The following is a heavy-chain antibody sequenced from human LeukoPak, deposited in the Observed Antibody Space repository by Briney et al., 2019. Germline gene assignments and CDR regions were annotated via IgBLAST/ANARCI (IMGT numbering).Heavy chain of an antibody. Sequence: SETLSLTCAVYGGSFSGYYWSWVRQPPGKGLEWIGEINHSGSTNYNPSLKSRVTISVDTSKNKFSLKLSSVTAADTAVYYCARRYCSSTSCYRRYNWFDPWGQGTLVTVSS. CDR3: ARRYCSSTSCYRRYNWFDP. V-gene: IGHV4-34*01. J-gene: IGHJ5*02. CDR1: GGSFSGYY. D-gene: IGHD2-2*02. CDR2: INHSGST.